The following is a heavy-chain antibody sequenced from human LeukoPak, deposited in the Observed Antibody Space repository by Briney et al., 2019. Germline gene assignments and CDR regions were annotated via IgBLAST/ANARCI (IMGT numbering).Heavy chain of an antibody. V-gene: IGHV3-9*01. CDR1: GFTFDDYA. J-gene: IGHJ4*02. Sequence: GGSLRLSCAASGFTFDDYAMHWVRQAPGKGLEWVSGISWNSGSIGYADSVKGRFTISRDNSKNTLYLQMNSLRAEDTAVYYCAKDRRSTSCYYFDYWGQGTLVTVSS. CDR2: ISWNSGSI. D-gene: IGHD2-2*01. CDR3: AKDRRSTSCYYFDY.